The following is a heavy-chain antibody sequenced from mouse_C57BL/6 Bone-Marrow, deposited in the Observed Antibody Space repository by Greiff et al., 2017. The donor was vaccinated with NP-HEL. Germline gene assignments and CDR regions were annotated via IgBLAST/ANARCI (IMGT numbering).Heavy chain of an antibody. CDR2: IDPSDSYT. D-gene: IGHD1-1*01. CDR3: ASDYYGSSPYYDMDD. J-gene: IGHJ4*01. V-gene: IGHV1-59*01. CDR1: GYTFTSYW. Sequence: QVQLQQPGAELVRPGTSVKLSCKASGYTFTSYWMNWVKQRNGKGLEWIGVIDPSDSYTNYNQKFKGKATLTVDTSSSTAYMQLSSLTSEDSAVYDCASDYYGSSPYYDMDDWGKGTSVTGSS.